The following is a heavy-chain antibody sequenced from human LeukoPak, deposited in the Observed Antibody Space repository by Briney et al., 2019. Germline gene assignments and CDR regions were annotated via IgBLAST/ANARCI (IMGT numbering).Heavy chain of an antibody. J-gene: IGHJ6*02. CDR2: INRDGSST. CDR3: ARVGSPLYGDYVRDYYGMDV. V-gene: IGHV3-74*01. CDR1: GFRLRSYW. Sequence: GGSLRLPCAASGFRLRSYWMHWVRQAPGKGLAWVSRINRDGSSTYYADSVKGRVTTSRDNAKNTLYLQMNSLRAEDTAVYYCARVGSPLYGDYVRDYYGMDVWGQGTTVTVSS. D-gene: IGHD4-17*01.